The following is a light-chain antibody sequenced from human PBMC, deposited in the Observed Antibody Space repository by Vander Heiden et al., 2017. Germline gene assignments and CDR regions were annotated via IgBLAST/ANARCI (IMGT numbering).Light chain of an antibody. Sequence: QSALTQPASVSGSPGQSITISCTGTSSYVGGYNYVSWYQQHPGKAPKLMIYDVSNRPSGFSNRFSGSKSGNTASLTISGLQAEDEADYYCSSYTSSSSYVFGTGTKVTVL. CDR3: SSYTSSSSYV. CDR1: SSYVGGYNY. CDR2: DVS. J-gene: IGLJ1*01. V-gene: IGLV2-14*01.